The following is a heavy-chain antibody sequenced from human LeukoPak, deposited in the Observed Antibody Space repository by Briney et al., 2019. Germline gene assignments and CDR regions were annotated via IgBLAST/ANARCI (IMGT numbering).Heavy chain of an antibody. CDR2: ISYDGSNE. J-gene: IGHJ4*02. V-gene: IGHV3-30-3*01. D-gene: IGHD3-22*01. CDR3: ARDSYDYDSSGPIRV. CDR1: GFTFSNYG. Sequence: GRSLRLSCAAAGFTFSNYGMHWVRQAPGKGLEWVTVISYDGSNEYYADSVKGRFTISRDNSKNTLYLQMNSLRAGDTAVYYCARDSYDYDSSGPIRVWGQGTLVTVSS.